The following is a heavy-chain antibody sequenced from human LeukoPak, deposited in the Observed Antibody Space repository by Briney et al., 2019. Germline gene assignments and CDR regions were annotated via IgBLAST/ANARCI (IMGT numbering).Heavy chain of an antibody. J-gene: IGHJ3*02. Sequence: GASVKVSCKASGYTFTSYDINWVRQATGQGLEWMGWMNPNSGNTGYAQKFQGRVTITRNTSISTAHMELSSLRSEDTAVYYCAGGTYYYDSSGSTLNDAFDIWGQGTMVTVSS. CDR3: AGGTYYYDSSGSTLNDAFDI. CDR2: MNPNSGNT. D-gene: IGHD3-22*01. V-gene: IGHV1-8*03. CDR1: GYTFTSYD.